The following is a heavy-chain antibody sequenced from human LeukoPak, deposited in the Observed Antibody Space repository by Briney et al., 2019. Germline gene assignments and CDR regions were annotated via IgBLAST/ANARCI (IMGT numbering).Heavy chain of an antibody. CDR1: GGTFSSYA. J-gene: IGHJ5*02. Sequence: SVKVSCKASGGTFSSYAISWVRQAPGQGLEWMGGIIPIFGTANYAQKFQGRVTITADESTSTAYMELSSLRSEDTAVYYCARDGYSSSWYEGSGWFDPWGQGTLVTVSS. CDR2: IIPIFGTA. CDR3: ARDGYSSSWYEGSGWFDP. D-gene: IGHD6-13*01. V-gene: IGHV1-69*13.